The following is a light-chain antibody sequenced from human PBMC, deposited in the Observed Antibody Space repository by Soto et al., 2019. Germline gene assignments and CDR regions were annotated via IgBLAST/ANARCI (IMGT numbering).Light chain of an antibody. CDR3: QQYNTYLWT. CDR1: QSVSTW. CDR2: KAS. V-gene: IGKV1-5*03. Sequence: IQMTQSPSTLSASVGGRVTITCRASQSVSTWLAWYQQKPGKAPKLLIYKASSLEGGVPSRFSGSGSGTEFTLTISSLQPDDFATYYCQQYNTYLWTFGHGTKVDIK. J-gene: IGKJ1*01.